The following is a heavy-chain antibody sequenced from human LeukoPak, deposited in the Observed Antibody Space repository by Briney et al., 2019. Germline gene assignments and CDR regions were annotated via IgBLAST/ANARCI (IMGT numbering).Heavy chain of an antibody. V-gene: IGHV1-2*06. CDR3: ARLIRRIAVVDLDY. CDR2: INSNSGDT. Sequence: ASVKVSCKASGYTFTDYYIHWVRQAPGQGLEWMGRINSNSGDTNYAQKFQGRVTMTRDTSINTAYMEVSKLRSDDTAVYYCARLIRRIAVVDLDYWGQGTLITVSS. CDR1: GYTFTDYY. D-gene: IGHD2-15*01. J-gene: IGHJ4*02.